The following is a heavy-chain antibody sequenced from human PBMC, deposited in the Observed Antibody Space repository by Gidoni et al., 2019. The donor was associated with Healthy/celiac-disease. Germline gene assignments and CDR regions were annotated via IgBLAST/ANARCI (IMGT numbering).Heavy chain of an antibody. J-gene: IGHJ4*02. CDR1: GFTFDDYA. Sequence: DVQLVESGGGLVQPGRSLRLSCAASGFTFDDYAMHWVRQAPGKGLEWVSGISWNSGSIGYADSVKGRFTISRDNAKNSLYLQMNSLRAEDTALYYWAKDGGSSGWEFDYWGQGTLVTVSS. CDR3: AKDGGSSGWEFDY. CDR2: ISWNSGSI. V-gene: IGHV3-9*01. D-gene: IGHD6-19*01.